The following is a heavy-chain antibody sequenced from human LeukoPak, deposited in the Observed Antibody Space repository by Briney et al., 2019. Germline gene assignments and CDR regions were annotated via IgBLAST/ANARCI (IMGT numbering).Heavy chain of an antibody. CDR2: IYTSGST. CDR1: GGSISSYY. J-gene: IGHJ3*02. CDR3: ARGGKNYDFWSGYYFDDAFDI. D-gene: IGHD3-3*01. V-gene: IGHV4-4*07. Sequence: SETLSLTCTVSGGSISSYYWSWIRQPAGKGLEWIGRIYTSGSTNYSPSLKSRVTMSVDTSKNQFSLKLSSVTAADTAVYYCARGGKNYDFWSGYYFDDAFDIWGQGTMVTVSS.